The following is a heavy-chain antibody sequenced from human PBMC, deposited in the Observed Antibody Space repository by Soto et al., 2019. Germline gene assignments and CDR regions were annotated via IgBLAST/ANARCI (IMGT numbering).Heavy chain of an antibody. J-gene: IGHJ4*02. CDR2: IIPIFGTA. Sequence: ASVKVSCKASGGTFSSYAISWVRQAPGQGLEWMGGIIPIFGTANYAQKFQGRVTITADESTSTAYMELSSLRSEDTAVYYCADGYYGSDIYYFDYWGQGTLVTVSS. CDR1: GGTFSSYA. D-gene: IGHD3-10*01. V-gene: IGHV1-69*13. CDR3: ADGYYGSDIYYFDY.